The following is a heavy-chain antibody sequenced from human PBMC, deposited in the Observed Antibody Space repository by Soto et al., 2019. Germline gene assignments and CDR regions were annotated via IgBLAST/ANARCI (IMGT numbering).Heavy chain of an antibody. V-gene: IGHV4-4*02. CDR3: ARSYDFWSGYVY. D-gene: IGHD3-3*01. CDR2: IYHSGST. Sequence: QVQLQESGPGLVKPSGTLSLTCAVSGGYISSSNWWRWVRQPPVKVLEWIGEIYHSGSTNYNPSLKSRVTISVDKSKTQFTMKLSSLPAADTAVYYCARSYDFWSGYVYWGQGPLVTVSS. CDR1: GGYISSSNW. J-gene: IGHJ1*01.